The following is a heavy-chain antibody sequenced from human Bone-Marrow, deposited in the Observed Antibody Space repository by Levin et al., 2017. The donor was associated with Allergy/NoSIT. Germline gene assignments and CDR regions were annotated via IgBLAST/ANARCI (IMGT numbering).Heavy chain of an antibody. CDR3: AREGEVAAAAPYYFDY. J-gene: IGHJ4*02. CDR2: ISYDGSNK. D-gene: IGHD6-13*01. V-gene: IGHV3-30*04. CDR1: GFTFSSYA. Sequence: GESLKISCAASGFTFSSYAMHWVRQAPGKGLEWVAVISYDGSNKYYADSVKGRFTISRDNSKNTLYLQMNSLRAEDTAVYYCAREGEVAAAAPYYFDYWGQGTLVTVSS.